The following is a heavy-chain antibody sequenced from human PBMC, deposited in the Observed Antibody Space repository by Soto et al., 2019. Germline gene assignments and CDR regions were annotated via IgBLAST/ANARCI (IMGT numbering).Heavy chain of an antibody. J-gene: IGHJ4*02. CDR2: IWYDGSKK. CDR1: GFTFSTYG. CDR3: ASSSLGELSYFSGY. D-gene: IGHD3-16*02. Sequence: GGSLRLSCAASGFTFSTYGMHWVRQAPGKGLEWVAIIWYDGSKKYYADSVKGRFTISRDNSNNTLYLQMDSLRAEDTAVYYCASSSLGELSYFSGYWGQGSLVTVSS. V-gene: IGHV3-33*01.